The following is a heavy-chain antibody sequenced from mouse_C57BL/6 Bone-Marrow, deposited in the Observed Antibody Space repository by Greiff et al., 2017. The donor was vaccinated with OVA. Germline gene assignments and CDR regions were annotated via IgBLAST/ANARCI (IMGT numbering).Heavy chain of an antibody. Sequence: VQLQQSGAELVRPGASVKLSCTASGFNIKDDYMHWVKQRPEQGLEWIGWIDPENGDTEYASKFQGKATITADTSSNTAYLQLSSLTSEDTAVYYCTPDITTVVAREFAYWGQGTLVTVSA. CDR1: GFNIKDDY. D-gene: IGHD1-1*01. J-gene: IGHJ3*01. V-gene: IGHV14-4*01. CDR2: IDPENGDT. CDR3: TPDITTVVAREFAY.